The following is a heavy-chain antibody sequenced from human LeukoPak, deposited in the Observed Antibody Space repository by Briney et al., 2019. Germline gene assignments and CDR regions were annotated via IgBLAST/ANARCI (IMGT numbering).Heavy chain of an antibody. CDR2: INHSGST. J-gene: IGHJ5*02. V-gene: IGHV4-34*01. CDR3: ARRPRGATIWGVRFDP. CDR1: GGSFSGYY. Sequence: SETLSLTCAVYGGSFSGYYWSWIRQPPGKGLEWIGEINHSGSTNYSPSLKSRVTISVDTSKNQFSLKLSSVTAADTAVYYCARRPRGATIWGVRFDPWGQGTLVTVSS. D-gene: IGHD5-12*01.